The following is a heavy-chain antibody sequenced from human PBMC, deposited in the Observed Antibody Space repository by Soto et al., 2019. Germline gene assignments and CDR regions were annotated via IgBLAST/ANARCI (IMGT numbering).Heavy chain of an antibody. CDR3: AKAPITIFGVVTHYYYYYMDV. Sequence: EVQLLESGGGLVQPGGSLRLSCAASGFTFSSYAMSWVRQAPGKGLEWVSAISGSGGSTYYADSVKGRFTISRDNSKNTLYLQMNSLRAEDTAVYYCAKAPITIFGVVTHYYYYYMDVWGKGTTVTVSS. CDR1: GFTFSSYA. J-gene: IGHJ6*03. CDR2: ISGSGGST. V-gene: IGHV3-23*01. D-gene: IGHD3-3*01.